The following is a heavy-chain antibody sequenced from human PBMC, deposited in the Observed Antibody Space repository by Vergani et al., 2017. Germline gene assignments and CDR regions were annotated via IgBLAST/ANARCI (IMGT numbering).Heavy chain of an antibody. D-gene: IGHD5-24*01. Sequence: EVQLVESGGGLVKPGGSLRLSCAASGFTFSSYSMNWVRQAPGKGLEWVSSISSSSSYIYYADSVKCRFTISRDNAKNSLYLQMNSLRAEDTAVYYCARDFVEMATIGDYYYYGMDVWGQGTTVTVSS. CDR3: ARDFVEMATIGDYYYYGMDV. V-gene: IGHV3-21*01. CDR2: ISSSSSYI. CDR1: GFTFSSYS. J-gene: IGHJ6*02.